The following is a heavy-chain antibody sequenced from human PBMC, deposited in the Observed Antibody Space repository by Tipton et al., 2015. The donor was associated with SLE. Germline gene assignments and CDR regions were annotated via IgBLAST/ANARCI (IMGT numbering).Heavy chain of an antibody. Sequence: SLRLSCAASGFTFSSYAMYWVRQAPGKGLEWVAVISYDGSSKYYADSVKGRFTISRDNSKNTLYLQMNSLRAEDTAVYYCAGWVGYCSGGSCFYWGQGTLVTVSS. V-gene: IGHV3-30*04. CDR2: ISYDGSSK. CDR3: AGWVGYCSGGSCFY. D-gene: IGHD2-15*01. CDR1: GFTFSSYA. J-gene: IGHJ4*02.